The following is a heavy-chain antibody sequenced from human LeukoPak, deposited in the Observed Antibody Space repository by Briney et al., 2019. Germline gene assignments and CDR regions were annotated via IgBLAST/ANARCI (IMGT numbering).Heavy chain of an antibody. D-gene: IGHD1-26*01. CDR2: IYYSGAT. Sequence: SEALSLTCTVSGGSISSSNYYWGCLRQPPGKGRDWIGSIYYSGATFYNPSLKSRVTISIDTSKNQFSLKLSSVTAADTAVYYCATLGNGRTFDNWGQGTLVTVSS. J-gene: IGHJ4*02. V-gene: IGHV4-39*07. CDR3: ATLGNGRTFDN. CDR1: GGSISSSNYY.